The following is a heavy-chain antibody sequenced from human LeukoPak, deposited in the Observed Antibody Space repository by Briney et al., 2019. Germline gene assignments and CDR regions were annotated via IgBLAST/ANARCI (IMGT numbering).Heavy chain of an antibody. CDR3: AKTILPGLRLGEAYYFDY. J-gene: IGHJ4*02. D-gene: IGHD3-16*01. CDR1: GFTFSTYT. V-gene: IGHV3-23*01. CDR2: ISGGSSST. Sequence: PGGSLRLSCAASGFTFSTYTMNWVRQAPGKGLEWVSYISGGSSSTYYADSVKGRFTISRDNSKNTLYLQMNSLRAEDTAVYYCAKTILPGLRLGEAYYFDYWGQGTLVTVSS.